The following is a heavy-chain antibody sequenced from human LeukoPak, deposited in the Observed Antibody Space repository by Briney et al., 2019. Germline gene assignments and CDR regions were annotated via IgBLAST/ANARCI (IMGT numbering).Heavy chain of an antibody. V-gene: IGHV3-21*01. J-gene: IGHJ5*02. CDR3: ARDPRNCSSTSCYRWFDP. CDR2: ISSSSSYI. Sequence: GGSLRLSCAASGFTFSSYSMNWVRQAPGKGLEWVSSISSSSSYIYYADSVKGRFTISRDNAKNSLYLQMNSLRAEDTAVYYCARDPRNCSSTSCYRWFDPWGQGTLVTLSS. D-gene: IGHD2-2*01. CDR1: GFTFSSYS.